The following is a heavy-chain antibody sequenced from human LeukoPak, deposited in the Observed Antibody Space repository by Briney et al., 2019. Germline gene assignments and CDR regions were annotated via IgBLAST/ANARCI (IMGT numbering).Heavy chain of an antibody. D-gene: IGHD3-3*01. J-gene: IGHJ6*02. CDR2: IYSGGST. Sequence: GGSLRLSCAASGFTVSSNYMSWVCQAPGKGLEWVSVIYSGGSTYYADSVEGRFTISRDNSKNTLYLQMNSLRAEDTAVYYCARDRPYDFWSGYPSSYYYYGMDVWGQGTTVTVSS. V-gene: IGHV3-66*01. CDR3: ARDRPYDFWSGYPSSYYYYGMDV. CDR1: GFTVSSNY.